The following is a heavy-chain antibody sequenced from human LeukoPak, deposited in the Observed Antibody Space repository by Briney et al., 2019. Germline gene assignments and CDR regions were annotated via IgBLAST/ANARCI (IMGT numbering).Heavy chain of an antibody. CDR1: GYTFTNYG. CDR3: ASGGHIRVYDSNPYYGHY. Sequence: ASVKVSCKTSGYTFTNYGISWVRQAPGQGLEWMGIINPSRGSTSYAQRFQGRVTMTRDMSTSTVYMDLSSLRFEDTAFYYCASGGHIRVYDSNPYYGHYWGQGTLVTVSS. V-gene: IGHV1-46*01. CDR2: INPSRGST. J-gene: IGHJ4*02. D-gene: IGHD3-22*01.